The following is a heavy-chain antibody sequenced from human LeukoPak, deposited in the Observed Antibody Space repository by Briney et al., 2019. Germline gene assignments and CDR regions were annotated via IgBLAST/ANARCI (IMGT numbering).Heavy chain of an antibody. Sequence: KPSETLSLTCAVYGGSFSGYYRSWIRQPPGKGLEWIGEINHSGSTNHNPSLKSRVTISVDTSKNQFSLKLSSVTAADTAVYYCARWGRNWNHRIYRDYYYMDVWGKGTTVTVSS. CDR2: INHSGST. V-gene: IGHV4-34*01. CDR3: ARWGRNWNHRIYRDYYYMDV. J-gene: IGHJ6*03. CDR1: GGSFSGYY. D-gene: IGHD1-14*01.